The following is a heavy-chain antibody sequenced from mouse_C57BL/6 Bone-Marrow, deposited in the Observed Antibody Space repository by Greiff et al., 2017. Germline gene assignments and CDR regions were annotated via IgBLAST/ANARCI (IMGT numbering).Heavy chain of an antibody. CDR3: AGSYYYGSSYWFAY. CDR2: IDPSDSYT. J-gene: IGHJ3*01. D-gene: IGHD1-1*01. Sequence: QVQLQQPGAELVMPGASVKLSCKASGYTFTSYWMHWVKQRPGQGLEWIGEIDPSDSYTNYNQKFKGKSTLTVDKSSSTAYMQLSSLTSEDSAVYYGAGSYYYGSSYWFAYWGQGTLVTVSA. V-gene: IGHV1-69*01. CDR1: GYTFTSYW.